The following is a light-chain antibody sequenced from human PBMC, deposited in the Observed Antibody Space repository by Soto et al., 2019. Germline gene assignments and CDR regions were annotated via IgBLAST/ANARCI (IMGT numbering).Light chain of an antibody. CDR2: VAS. J-gene: IGKJ1*01. CDR1: QGISNY. Sequence: DIQMTQSPSSLSASVGDRVPITCRASQGISNYLAWYQQQPGKDPKLLIYVASTLQSGVPSRFSISGAGTDFTLTISSLQPEDVATYYCQKYNSAPWTFGQGTKVEIK. V-gene: IGKV1-27*01. CDR3: QKYNSAPWT.